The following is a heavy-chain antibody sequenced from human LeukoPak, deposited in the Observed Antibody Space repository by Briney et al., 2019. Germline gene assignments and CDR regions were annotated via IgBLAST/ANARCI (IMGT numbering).Heavy chain of an antibody. Sequence: GGSLRLSCAASGFTFSSYAMHWVRQAPGKGLEWVAVISDDGSNKYYADSVKRRFTISRDNSKTTLYLQMNSLRAEDTAVYYCARVWDSSGYAIYYSYYYGMDVWGQGTTVTVSS. V-gene: IGHV3-30*04. D-gene: IGHD3-22*01. J-gene: IGHJ6*02. CDR3: ARVWDSSGYAIYYSYYYGMDV. CDR1: GFTFSSYA. CDR2: ISDDGSNK.